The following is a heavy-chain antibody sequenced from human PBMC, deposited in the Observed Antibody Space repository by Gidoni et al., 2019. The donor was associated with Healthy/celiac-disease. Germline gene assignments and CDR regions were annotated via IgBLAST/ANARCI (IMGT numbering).Heavy chain of an antibody. D-gene: IGHD2-15*01. J-gene: IGHJ3*02. V-gene: IGHV3-30-3*01. CDR1: GFTFSSYA. CDR2: ISYDGSNK. Sequence: QVQLVESGGGVVQLGRYLRLSCDASGFTFSSYAMHWVRQAPGKGLGWVAVISYDGSNKYYADSVKGRFTISRDNSKNTLYLQMNSLRAEDTAVYYCARADYCSGGSCYHQDAFDIWGQGTMVTVSS. CDR3: ARADYCSGGSCYHQDAFDI.